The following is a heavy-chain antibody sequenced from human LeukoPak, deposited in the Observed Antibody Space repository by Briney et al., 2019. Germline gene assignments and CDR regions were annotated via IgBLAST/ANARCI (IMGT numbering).Heavy chain of an antibody. Sequence: APVKVSCKASGYTFTSYGISWVRQAPGQGLEWMGWISAYNGNTNYAQKLQGRVTMTTDTSTSTAYMELRSLRSDDTAVYYCARVPYYDILTGYSGPWGQGTLVTVSS. CDR3: ARVPYYDILTGYSGP. CDR2: ISAYNGNT. J-gene: IGHJ5*02. D-gene: IGHD3-9*01. V-gene: IGHV1-18*01. CDR1: GYTFTSYG.